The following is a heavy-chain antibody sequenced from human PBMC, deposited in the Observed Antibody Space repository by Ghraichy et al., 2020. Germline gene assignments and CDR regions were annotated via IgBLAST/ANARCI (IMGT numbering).Heavy chain of an antibody. CDR2: IWYDGSNK. J-gene: IGHJ4*02. Sequence: GGSLRLSCAASGFTFSSYGMHWVRQAPGKGLEWVAVIWYDGSNKYYADSVKGRFTISRDNSKNTLYLQMNSLRAEDTAVYYCARDWEYCSSTSCYRFFDYWGQGTLVTVSS. CDR3: ARDWEYCSSTSCYRFFDY. CDR1: GFTFSSYG. D-gene: IGHD2-2*01. V-gene: IGHV3-33*08.